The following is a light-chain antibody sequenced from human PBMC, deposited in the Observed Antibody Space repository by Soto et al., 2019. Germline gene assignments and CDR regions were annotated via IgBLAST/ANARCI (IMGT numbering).Light chain of an antibody. J-gene: IGKJ5*01. CDR3: QQRFNWQVT. CDR2: GAS. CDR1: QSVSSN. V-gene: IGKV3D-11*02. Sequence: EIVLTQSPATLSLSPGERATLSCRASQSVSSNLAWYQQKPGQAPRLLIYGASTRATVIPAGFSGSGSGTDFTLTISSLEPEDFAVYYCQQRFNWQVTFGQGTRLEI.